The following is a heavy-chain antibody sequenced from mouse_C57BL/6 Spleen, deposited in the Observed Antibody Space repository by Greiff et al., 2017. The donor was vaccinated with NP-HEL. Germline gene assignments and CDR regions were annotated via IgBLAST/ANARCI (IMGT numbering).Heavy chain of an antibody. CDR2: ISDGGSYT. CDR1: GFTFSSYA. Sequence: EVQVVESGGGLVKPGGSLKLSCAASGFTFSSYAMSWVRQTPEKRLEWVATISDGGSYTYYPDNVKGRFTISRDNAKNNLYLQMSHLKSEDTAMYYCARGEFYYYGSWYFDVWGTGTTVTVSS. V-gene: IGHV5-4*01. J-gene: IGHJ1*03. D-gene: IGHD1-1*01. CDR3: ARGEFYYYGSWYFDV.